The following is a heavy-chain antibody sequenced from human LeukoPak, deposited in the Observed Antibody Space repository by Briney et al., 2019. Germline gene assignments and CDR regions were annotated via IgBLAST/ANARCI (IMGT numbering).Heavy chain of an antibody. D-gene: IGHD6-19*01. Sequence: GGSLRLSCAASGFTFSSYWMNWVRQAPGKGLEWVANIKEDGSEKYYVDAVKGRFTISRDNAKNSLYLQMNSLRAEDTAVYCCATYGIGVAALDYWGQGTLVTVSS. J-gene: IGHJ4*02. CDR2: IKEDGSEK. CDR3: ATYGIGVAALDY. V-gene: IGHV3-7*05. CDR1: GFTFSSYW.